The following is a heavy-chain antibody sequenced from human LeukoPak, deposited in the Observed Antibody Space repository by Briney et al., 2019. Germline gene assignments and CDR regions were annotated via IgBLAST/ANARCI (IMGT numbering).Heavy chain of an antibody. J-gene: IGHJ5*02. CDR3: ARLVVVAATSTVAGDWFDP. CDR2: IYYSGSN. CDR1: GGSISSYY. Sequence: SDTLSLTCTVCGGSISSYYWSWIRQPPGKGREWNGYIYYSGSNNYSRSLKGRVTISVDTPKNKFSLKLSSVTDADTAVYYCARLVVVAATSTVAGDWFDPWGQGTLVTVSS. D-gene: IGHD2-15*01. V-gene: IGHV4-59*08.